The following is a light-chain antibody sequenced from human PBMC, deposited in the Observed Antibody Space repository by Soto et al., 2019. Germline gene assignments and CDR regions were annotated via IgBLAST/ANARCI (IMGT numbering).Light chain of an antibody. V-gene: IGKV3-15*01. CDR1: QSVSSN. CDR3: QQYNNWPLYT. Sequence: EIVMTQSPATLSVSPGERATLSCRASQSVSSNLAWSQQQPGQAPRLLIYGASTKAPGIPARFSGSASRTDFAITISSLQSEDFAVYYCQQYNNWPLYTFGQGIKLEIK. J-gene: IGKJ2*01. CDR2: GAS.